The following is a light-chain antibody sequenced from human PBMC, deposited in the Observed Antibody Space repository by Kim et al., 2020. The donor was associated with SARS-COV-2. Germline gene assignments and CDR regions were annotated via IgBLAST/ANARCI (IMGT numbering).Light chain of an antibody. CDR1: QSVSSSY. V-gene: IGKV3-20*01. CDR2: GAS. Sequence: EIVFTQSPGTLSLSPGERATLSCRASQSVSSSYLAWYQQKPGQAPRLLIYGASSRATGIPDRFSGSGSGTDFTLTISRLEPEDFAVYYCQQYGRSRRNFGQGTRLEIK. J-gene: IGKJ5*01. CDR3: QQYGRSRRN.